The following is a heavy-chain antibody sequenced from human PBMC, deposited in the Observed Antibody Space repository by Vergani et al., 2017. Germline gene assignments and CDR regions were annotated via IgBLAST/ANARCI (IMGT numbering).Heavy chain of an antibody. J-gene: IGHJ4*02. CDR2: IYYSGST. CDR1: GGSISSGGYY. Sequence: VQLQESGPGLVKPSQTLSLTCTVSGGSISSGGYYWSWIRQHPGKGLEWIGYIYYSGSTYYNPSLKSRVTISVDTSKNQFSLKLSSVTAADTAVYYCARVNVWGSYRYLFDYWGQGTLVTVSS. CDR3: ARVNVWGSYRYLFDY. V-gene: IGHV4-31*03. D-gene: IGHD3-16*02.